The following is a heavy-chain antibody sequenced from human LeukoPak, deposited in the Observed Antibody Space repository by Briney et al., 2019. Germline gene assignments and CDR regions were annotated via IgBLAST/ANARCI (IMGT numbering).Heavy chain of an antibody. V-gene: IGHV3-30-3*01. CDR1: GLSFSSYA. CDR3: ARDGHGVPLDY. J-gene: IGHJ4*02. CDR2: ISYDGTEK. Sequence: GSSLRLSCAASGLSFSSYAMHWVRQAPGKGPEWVAVISYDGTEKYYGDSVKGRFTISRDNSKNTLYLQMNSLRAEDTALYYCARDGHGVPLDYWGQGTLVTVSP. D-gene: IGHD4-17*01.